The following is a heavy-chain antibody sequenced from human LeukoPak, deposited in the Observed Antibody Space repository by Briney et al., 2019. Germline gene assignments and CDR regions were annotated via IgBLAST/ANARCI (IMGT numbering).Heavy chain of an antibody. D-gene: IGHD5-12*01. CDR2: ISGSGGST. V-gene: IGHV3-23*01. J-gene: IGHJ4*02. CDR3: ARDRVGGYDRGPFDY. CDR1: GFTFSSYA. Sequence: GGSLRLSCAASGFTFSSYAMSWVRQAPGKGLEWVSAISGSGGSTYYADSVKGRFTISRDNSKNTLYLQMNSLRAEDTAVYYCARDRVGGYDRGPFDYWGQGTLVTVSS.